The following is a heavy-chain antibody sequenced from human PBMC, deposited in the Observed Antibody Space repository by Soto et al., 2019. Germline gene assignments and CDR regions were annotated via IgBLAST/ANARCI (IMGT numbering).Heavy chain of an antibody. CDR1: GFTFSSYS. CDR3: ARDGIVVVPAAPNPPGYYGMDV. Sequence: PGGSLRLSCAASGFTFSSYSMNWVRQAPGKGLEWVSSISSSSSYIYYADSVKGRFTISRDNAKNSLYLQMNSLRAEDTAVYYCARDGIVVVPAAPNPPGYYGMDVWGQGTTVTVSS. CDR2: ISSSSSYI. J-gene: IGHJ6*02. D-gene: IGHD2-2*01. V-gene: IGHV3-21*01.